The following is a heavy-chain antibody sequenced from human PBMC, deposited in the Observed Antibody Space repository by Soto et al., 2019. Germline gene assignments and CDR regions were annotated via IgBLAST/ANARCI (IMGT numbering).Heavy chain of an antibody. D-gene: IGHD4-17*01. CDR2: IYYSGST. CDR1: GGSISSGGYY. J-gene: IGHJ6*02. V-gene: IGHV4-31*03. CDR3: ARDTNYGDEKGGYYYYGMDV. Sequence: QVQLQESGPGLVKPSQTLSLTCTVSGGSISSGGYYWSWIRQHPGKGLEWIGYIYYSGSTYYNPSLKRRVTISVDTSKNQSSLKPSSVTAADTAVYYCARDTNYGDEKGGYYYYGMDVWGQGTTVTVSS.